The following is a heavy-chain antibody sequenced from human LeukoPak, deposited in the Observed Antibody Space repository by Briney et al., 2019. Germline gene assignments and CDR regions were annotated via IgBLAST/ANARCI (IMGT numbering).Heavy chain of an antibody. J-gene: IGHJ5*02. CDR1: GYSISSGYQ. Sequence: RSETLSLTCVVSGYSISSGYQWAWIRQSPGKGLEWIGSIYHIGSAHYNPSLQSRVTISVDTSNNQFSLRLNSVTAADTAIYYCARDPRWLTPDCTSTSCYENYFDPWGQGTLVTVSS. CDR3: ARDPRWLTPDCTSTSCYENYFDP. CDR2: IYHIGSA. D-gene: IGHD2-2*01. V-gene: IGHV4-38-2*02.